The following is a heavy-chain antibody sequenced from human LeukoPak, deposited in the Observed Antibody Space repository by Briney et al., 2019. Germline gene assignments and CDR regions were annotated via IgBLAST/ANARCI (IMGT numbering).Heavy chain of an antibody. CDR3: AREDPQTTVPEGMDV. V-gene: IGHV4-59*01. D-gene: IGHD4-17*01. CDR1: GGSISYYY. J-gene: IGHJ6*02. Sequence: SETLSLTCTVSGGSISYYYWSWIRQSPGKGLEWTGYIYYSGTTNYNPSLKSRVTISVDTSKNQFSLQLRSVTAADTAVYYCAREDPQTTVPEGMDVWGQGTTVTVSS. CDR2: IYYSGTT.